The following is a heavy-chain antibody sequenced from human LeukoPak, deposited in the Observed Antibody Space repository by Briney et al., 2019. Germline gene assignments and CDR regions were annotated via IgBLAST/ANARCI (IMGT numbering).Heavy chain of an antibody. J-gene: IGHJ4*02. Sequence: SETLSLTCAVYGGSFSGYYWSWIRQPPGKGLEWIGEINHSGSTNYNPSLKSRVTISVDTSKNQFSLKLSSVTAADTAVYYCARHLYDFWSGPKPYYFHYWGQGTLVTVSS. V-gene: IGHV4-34*01. CDR2: INHSGST. D-gene: IGHD3-3*01. CDR1: GGSFSGYY. CDR3: ARHLYDFWSGPKPYYFHY.